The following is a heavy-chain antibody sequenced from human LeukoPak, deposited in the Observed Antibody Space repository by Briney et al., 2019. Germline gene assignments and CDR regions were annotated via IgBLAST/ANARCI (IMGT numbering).Heavy chain of an antibody. CDR3: ARQGELAIDY. D-gene: IGHD1-26*01. CDR1: GGSITNYY. CDR2: IYNTGRT. J-gene: IGHJ4*02. V-gene: IGHV4-59*08. Sequence: SETLSLTCSVSGGSITNYYWNWIRQSPGKGLEWIGFIYNTGRTNYNPSLQSRVTMSIDTSKNQFSLKLSSVTAADTAVYYCARQGELAIDYWGQGTLVTVSS.